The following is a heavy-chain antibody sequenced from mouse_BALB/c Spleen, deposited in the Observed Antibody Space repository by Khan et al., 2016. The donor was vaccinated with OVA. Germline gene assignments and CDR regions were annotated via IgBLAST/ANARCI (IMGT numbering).Heavy chain of an antibody. CDR2: IWAGGST. Sequence: VQLKESGPGLVAPSQSLSITCTVSGFSLTSYGVHWVRQPPGKGLEWLGVIWAGGSTNYNSALTSRLSISKDNSKSQVFLKMNSLQTDDTAMYYCAGLYYYGSSFYAMDYWGQGTSVTVSS. CDR3: AGLYYYGSSFYAMDY. J-gene: IGHJ4*01. CDR1: GFSLTSYG. D-gene: IGHD1-1*01. V-gene: IGHV2-9*02.